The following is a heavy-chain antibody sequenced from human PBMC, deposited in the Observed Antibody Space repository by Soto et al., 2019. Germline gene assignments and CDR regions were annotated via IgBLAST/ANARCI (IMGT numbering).Heavy chain of an antibody. V-gene: IGHV4-59*01. CDR1: GGSISSYC. Sequence: PSETLSLTCTVSGGSISSYCWSWIRQPPGKGLEWIGYIYYSGSTNYNPSLKSRVTISVDTSKNQFSLKLSSVTAADTAVYYCARDLMNYGMDVWGQGTTVTVSS. CDR2: IYYSGST. J-gene: IGHJ6*02. CDR3: ARDLMNYGMDV.